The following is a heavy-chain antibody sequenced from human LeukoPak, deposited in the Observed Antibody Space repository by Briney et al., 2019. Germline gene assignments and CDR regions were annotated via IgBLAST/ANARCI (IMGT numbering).Heavy chain of an antibody. CDR2: IYYSGTT. J-gene: IGHJ6*03. CDR3: ARFDVVVRPSSRYYYMDV. V-gene: IGHV4-39*07. Sequence: SETLSLTCTVSGGSISSSSYYWGWIRQPPGKGLEWIGSIYYSGTTNYNPSLKSRVTISVDTSKNQFSLKLSSVTAADTAVYYCARFDVVVRPSSRYYYMDVWGKGTTVTVSS. D-gene: IGHD2-15*01. CDR1: GGSISSSSYY.